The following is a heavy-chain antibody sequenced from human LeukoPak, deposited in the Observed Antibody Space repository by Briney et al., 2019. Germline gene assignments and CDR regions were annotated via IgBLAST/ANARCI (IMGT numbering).Heavy chain of an antibody. J-gene: IGHJ3*02. V-gene: IGHV4-34*01. CDR3: ARSWYYLVGAFDI. CDR2: INHSGST. CDR1: GGSFGGYY. D-gene: IGHD6-13*01. Sequence: PSETLSLTCAVYGGSFGGYYWSWIRQPPGKGLEWIGEINHSGSTNYNPSLKSRVTISVDTSKNQFSLKLSSVTAADTAVYYCARSWYYLVGAFDIWGQGTMVTVSS.